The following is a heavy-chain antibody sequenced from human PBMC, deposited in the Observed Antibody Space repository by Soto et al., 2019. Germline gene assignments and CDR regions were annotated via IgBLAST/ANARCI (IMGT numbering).Heavy chain of an antibody. CDR3: ARASSRNWFDP. V-gene: IGHV4-59*01. D-gene: IGHD6-25*01. J-gene: IGHJ5*02. CDR2: IYYSGST. Sequence: SETLSLTCTASGGSISSYYWGWIRQPPGKGLEWIGYIYYSGSTNYNPSLKSRVTISVDTSKNQFSLKLSSVTAADTAVYYCARASSRNWFDPWGQGTLVTVSS. CDR1: GGSISSYY.